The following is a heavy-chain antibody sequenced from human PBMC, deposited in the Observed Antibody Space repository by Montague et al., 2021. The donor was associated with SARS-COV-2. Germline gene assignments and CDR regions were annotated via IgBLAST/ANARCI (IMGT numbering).Heavy chain of an antibody. V-gene: IGHV4-34*01. CDR1: GGSFSGYY. CDR2: IYHSGST. Sequence: SETLSLTCAVYGGSFSGYYWSWIRQPPGTGLEWIGKIYHSGSTNYNPSLKIRGTISVDTSTNQFSLGLSSVTAADTAVYYCAREPHVGAMEYWGQGTLVTVSS. J-gene: IGHJ4*02. D-gene: IGHD1-26*01. CDR3: AREPHVGAMEY.